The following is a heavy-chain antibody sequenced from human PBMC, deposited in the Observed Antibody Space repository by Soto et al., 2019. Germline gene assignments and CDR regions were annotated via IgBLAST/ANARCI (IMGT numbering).Heavy chain of an antibody. J-gene: IGHJ4*02. D-gene: IGHD4-17*01. V-gene: IGHV1-69*08. CDR2: IIPILGIA. Sequence: QVQLVQSGAEVKKPGSSVKVSCKASGGTFSSYTISWVRQAPGQGLEWMGRIIPILGIANYAQKFQGRVTITADKSTSTAYMELSSLRSEDTAVYYCARDRGDDYGDYGIDYWGQGTLVTVSS. CDR3: ARDRGDDYGDYGIDY. CDR1: GGTFSSYT.